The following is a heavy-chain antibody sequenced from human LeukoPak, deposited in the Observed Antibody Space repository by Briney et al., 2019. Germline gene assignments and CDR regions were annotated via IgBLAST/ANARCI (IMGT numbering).Heavy chain of an antibody. CDR3: ARRFGYAEQFDY. J-gene: IGHJ4*02. CDR1: GGSISSYY. V-gene: IGHV4-39*01. D-gene: IGHD5-12*01. CDR2: IYYSGST. Sequence: SETLSLTCIVSGGSISSYYWGWIRQPPGKGLEWIGSIYYSGSTYYNPSLKSRVTISVDTSKNQFSLKLSSVTAADTAVYYCARRFGYAEQFDYWGQGTLVTVSS.